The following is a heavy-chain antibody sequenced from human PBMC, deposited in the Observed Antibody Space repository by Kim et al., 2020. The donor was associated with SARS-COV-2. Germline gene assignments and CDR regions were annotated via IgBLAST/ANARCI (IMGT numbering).Heavy chain of an antibody. Sequence: SETLSLTCAVYGGSFSGYYWSWIRQPPGKGLEWIGEINHSGSTNYNPSLKSRVTISVDTSKNQFSLKLSSVTAADTAVYYCARGGVIGYCSGGSCYPYNWFDPWGQGTLVTVSS. V-gene: IGHV4-34*01. CDR1: GGSFSGYY. CDR3: ARGGVIGYCSGGSCYPYNWFDP. D-gene: IGHD2-15*01. CDR2: INHSGST. J-gene: IGHJ5*02.